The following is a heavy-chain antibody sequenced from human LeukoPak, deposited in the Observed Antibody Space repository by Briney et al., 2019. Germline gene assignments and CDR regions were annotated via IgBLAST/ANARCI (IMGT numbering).Heavy chain of an antibody. V-gene: IGHV1-69*05. J-gene: IGHJ3*02. Sequence: SVKVSCKASGGTFSSYAISWVRQAPGQGLEWMGGIIPIFGTANYAQKFQGRVTITTDESTSTAYMELSSLRSEDTAVYYCARVPYCSSTSCYTRYAFDIWGQGTMVTVSS. D-gene: IGHD2-2*02. CDR1: GGTFSSYA. CDR3: ARVPYCSSTSCYTRYAFDI. CDR2: IIPIFGTA.